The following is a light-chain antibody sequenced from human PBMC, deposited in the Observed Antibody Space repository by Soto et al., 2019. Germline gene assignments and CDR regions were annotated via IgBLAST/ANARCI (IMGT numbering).Light chain of an antibody. CDR3: QQYNKWPLT. Sequence: EIVMTQSPATLSVSPGARTPLSCMASQSVYTTLAWYQQKPGQAPRLLIYGASTRATGIPARFSGTVSATELTLTVSSLQSEDSAVYYCQQYNKWPLTFGGGTKVEI. V-gene: IGKV3-15*01. CDR2: GAS. CDR1: QSVYTT. J-gene: IGKJ4*01.